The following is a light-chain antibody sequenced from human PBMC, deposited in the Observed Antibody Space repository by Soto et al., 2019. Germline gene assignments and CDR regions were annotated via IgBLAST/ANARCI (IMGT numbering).Light chain of an antibody. CDR3: HTYNSYSLHT. CDR2: GAS. Sequence: DIQMTQSPSSLSASVGDRVTISCRASQTISTYLNWYQKKPGNAPKLLIFGASSLHSGVPSRFSGRGSGTEFTLTISSLQPDDCATYYCHTYNSYSLHTFGQGTKLEIK. V-gene: IGKV1-5*01. CDR1: QTISTY. J-gene: IGKJ2*01.